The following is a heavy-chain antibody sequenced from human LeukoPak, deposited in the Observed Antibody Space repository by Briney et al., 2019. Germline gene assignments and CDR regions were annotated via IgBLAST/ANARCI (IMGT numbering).Heavy chain of an antibody. Sequence: NPSETLSLTCTVSGGSISSYYWSWIRQPPGKGLEWIGYIYYSRSTNYNPSLKSRVTISVDTSKNQFSLKLSSVTAADTAVYYCARDPYYYGSGSYCPPPRGMDVWGQGTTVTVSS. V-gene: IGHV4-59*01. CDR1: GGSISSYY. J-gene: IGHJ6*02. CDR2: IYYSRST. CDR3: ARDPYYYGSGSYCPPPRGMDV. D-gene: IGHD3-10*01.